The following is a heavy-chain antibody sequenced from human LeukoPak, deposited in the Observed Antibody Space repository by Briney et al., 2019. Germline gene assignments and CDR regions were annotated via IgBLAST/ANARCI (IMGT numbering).Heavy chain of an antibody. CDR3: ARDRAWNYFDY. CDR1: GFTFSRHG. D-gene: IGHD3-3*01. Sequence: GGSLRLSCAPSGFTFSRHGMHWVRQAPGKGLEWVAIISNDGSRKYYAHSVEGRFTISRDNSKNTLYLQMDSLRAADTAVYYCARDRAWNYFDYWGQGTLVTVSS. V-gene: IGHV3-30*03. CDR2: ISNDGSRK. J-gene: IGHJ4*02.